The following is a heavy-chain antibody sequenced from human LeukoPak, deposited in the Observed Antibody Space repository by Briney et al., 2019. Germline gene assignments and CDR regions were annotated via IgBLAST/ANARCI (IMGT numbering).Heavy chain of an antibody. J-gene: IGHJ4*02. Sequence: GGSLRLSCAVSGITLSNYGMTWVRQAPGKGLEWVAGISDTGGRTNYADSVKGRFTISRDNPKNTLYLQMNSLRAEDTAVYFCAKRAVVIRVILVGFHKEAYYFDSWGQGALVTVSS. CDR3: AKRAVVIRVILVGFHKEAYYFDS. CDR1: GITLSNYG. CDR2: ISDTGGRT. D-gene: IGHD3-22*01. V-gene: IGHV3-23*01.